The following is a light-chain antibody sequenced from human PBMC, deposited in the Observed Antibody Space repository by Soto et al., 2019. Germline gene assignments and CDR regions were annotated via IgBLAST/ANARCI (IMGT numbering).Light chain of an antibody. CDR3: SSYTSSRTLV. CDR1: SSDVGGYNY. Sequence: QSALAQPASVSGSPGQSIAISCTGTSSDVGGYNYVCWYQQHPGKAPKLMIYDVNIRPSGVSDRFSGSKSGNTASLTISGLQAQDEADYYCSSYTSSRTLVFGTGTKSPS. J-gene: IGLJ1*01. CDR2: DVN. V-gene: IGLV2-14*01.